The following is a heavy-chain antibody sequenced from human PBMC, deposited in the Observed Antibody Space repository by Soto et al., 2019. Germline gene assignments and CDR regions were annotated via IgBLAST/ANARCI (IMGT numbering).Heavy chain of an antibody. CDR3: AREGLYGYFY. CDR2: IYYSGIT. J-gene: IGHJ4*02. D-gene: IGHD5-18*01. Sequence: SETLSLTCTVSGGSISSYYWSWIRQSPGKGLEWIGYIYYSGITNYNPSLKSRATISVDTSKNQFSLKLRSVTAADTAVYYCAREGLYGYFYWGLGTLDIVSS. V-gene: IGHV4-59*01. CDR1: GGSISSYY.